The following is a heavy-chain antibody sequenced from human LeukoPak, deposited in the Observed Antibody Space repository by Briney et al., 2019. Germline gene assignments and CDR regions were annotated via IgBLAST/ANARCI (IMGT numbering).Heavy chain of an antibody. CDR2: ISGDGGST. V-gene: IGHV3-43*02. Sequence: GGFLRLSCAASGFIFDDYAMHWVRQAPGKGLEWVSLISGDGGSTYYADFVKGRVTISRDNSKNSLYLQMSSLRTEDTALYYCERDTLSGRYWATRTNFDYWGQGTLVTVSS. CDR1: GFIFDDYA. CDR3: ERDTLSGRYWATRTNFDY. J-gene: IGHJ4*02. D-gene: IGHD1-26*01.